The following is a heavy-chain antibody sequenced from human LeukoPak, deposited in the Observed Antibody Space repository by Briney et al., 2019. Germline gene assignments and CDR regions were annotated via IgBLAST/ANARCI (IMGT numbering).Heavy chain of an antibody. D-gene: IGHD3-22*01. CDR1: GFTFDDYA. CDR2: ISWNSGSI. Sequence: GRSLRLSCAASGFTFDDYAMHWVRHAPGKGLEWVSGISWNSGSIGYADSVKGRFTISRDNAKNSLYLQMNSLRAEDTALYYCAKVKDPYYYDSSGSEYFQHWGQGTLVTVSS. J-gene: IGHJ1*01. V-gene: IGHV3-9*01. CDR3: AKVKDPYYYDSSGSEYFQH.